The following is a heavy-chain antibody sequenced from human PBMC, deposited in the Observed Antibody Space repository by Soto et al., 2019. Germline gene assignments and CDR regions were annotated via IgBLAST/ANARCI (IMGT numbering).Heavy chain of an antibody. CDR2: IYYSGST. CDR3: ARVVYYGAYYFDY. J-gene: IGHJ4*02. CDR1: GGSINSYY. D-gene: IGHD4-17*01. Sequence: SETLSLTCTVSGGSINSYYWSWIRQPPGKGLEWIGYIYYSGSTNYNPSLKSRVTISVDTSKNQFSLKLSSVTAADTAVYYCARVVYYGAYYFDYWGQGTLVTVSS. V-gene: IGHV4-59*01.